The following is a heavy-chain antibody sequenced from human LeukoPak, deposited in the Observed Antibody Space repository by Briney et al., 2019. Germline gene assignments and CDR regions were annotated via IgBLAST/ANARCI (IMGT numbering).Heavy chain of an antibody. CDR3: ARDLRSFDY. Sequence: PGGSLRLSCAASGFTFSSYSMNWVRQAPGKGPEWVSYISSSSSTIYYADSVKGRFTISRDNVKNCLRLQMNSLRDEDTAVYYCARDLRSFDYWGQGTRVTVSS. CDR2: ISSSSSTI. D-gene: IGHD4-17*01. J-gene: IGHJ4*02. CDR1: GFTFSSYS. V-gene: IGHV3-48*02.